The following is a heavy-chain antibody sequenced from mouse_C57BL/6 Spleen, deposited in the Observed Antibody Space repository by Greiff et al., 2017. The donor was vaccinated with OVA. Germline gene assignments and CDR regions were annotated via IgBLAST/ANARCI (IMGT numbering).Heavy chain of an antibody. CDR1: GFTFSSYA. J-gene: IGHJ4*01. V-gene: IGHV5-4*03. CDR3: ARRNDYYAMDY. D-gene: IGHD2-12*01. CDR2: ISDGGSYT. Sequence: DVMLVESGGGLVKPGGSLKLSCAASGFTFSSYAMSWVRQTPEKRLEWVATISDGGSYTYYPDNVKGRFTISRDNAKNNLYLQMSHLKSEDTAMYYCARRNDYYAMDYWGQGTSVTVSS.